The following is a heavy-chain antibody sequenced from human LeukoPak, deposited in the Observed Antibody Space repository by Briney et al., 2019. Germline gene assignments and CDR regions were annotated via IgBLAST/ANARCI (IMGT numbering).Heavy chain of an antibody. CDR1: GFTFSSYS. CDR3: AKDQGSSSWYVY. V-gene: IGHV3-23*01. Sequence: GGSLRLSCAASGFTFSSYSMNWVRQAPGKGLEWVSGISGSGGSTFYADSVKGRFTISRDNSKNTLYLQMNSLRAEDTAVYYCAKDQGSSSWYVYWGQGTLVTVSS. CDR2: ISGSGGST. D-gene: IGHD6-13*01. J-gene: IGHJ4*02.